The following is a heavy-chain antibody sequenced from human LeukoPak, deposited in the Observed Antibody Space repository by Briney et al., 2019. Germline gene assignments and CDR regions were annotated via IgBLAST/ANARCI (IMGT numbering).Heavy chain of an antibody. CDR2: ISSSSTYI. CDR1: GFTVSSNY. CDR3: ARGSQQLAGDSY. D-gene: IGHD3-22*01. Sequence: PGGSLRLSCAASGFTVSSNYMNWIRQAPGKGLEWVSSISSSSTYIYYADSVKGRFTISRDNAKNSLYLQMSSLRAEDTAVYYCARGSQQLAGDSYWGQGTLVTVSS. J-gene: IGHJ4*02. V-gene: IGHV3-21*01.